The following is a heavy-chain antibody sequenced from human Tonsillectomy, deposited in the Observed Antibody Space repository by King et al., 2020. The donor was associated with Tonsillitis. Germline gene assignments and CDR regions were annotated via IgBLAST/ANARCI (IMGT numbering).Heavy chain of an antibody. V-gene: IGHV3-9*01. D-gene: IGHD3-16*01. CDR3: AKGIFGMITPFDY. J-gene: IGHJ4*02. CDR2: INWSGGSL. CDR1: GFMFDDFA. Sequence: VQLVESGGGLVHPGGSLRLSCAASGFMFDDFAMHWVRQAPGKGLEWVSGINWSGGSLGYTDSVKGRFTISRDNAKNSLYLQMNSLRAEDTALYYCAKGIFGMITPFDYWGQGTLVTVSS.